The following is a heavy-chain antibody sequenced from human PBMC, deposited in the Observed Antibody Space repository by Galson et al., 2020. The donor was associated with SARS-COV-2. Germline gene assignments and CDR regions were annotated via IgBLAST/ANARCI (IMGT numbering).Heavy chain of an antibody. D-gene: IGHD5-18*01. CDR1: GFPFSTYS. CDR3: ARDEGIRGYNYGRLYYGLDV. CDR2: ISTRSSYI. J-gene: IGHJ6*02. Sequence: NSGGSLRLSCAASGFPFSTYSMNWVRQAPGKGLEWVASISTRSSYIYYADSVKGRFIISRDNPRKSMYLQMNSLRAEDTAVYYCARDEGIRGYNYGRLYYGLDVWGHGTAVTVSS. V-gene: IGHV3-21*01.